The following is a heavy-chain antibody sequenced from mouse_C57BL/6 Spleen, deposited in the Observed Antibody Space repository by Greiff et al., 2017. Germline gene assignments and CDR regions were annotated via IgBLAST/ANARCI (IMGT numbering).Heavy chain of an antibody. CDR2: ISSGSSTI. D-gene: IGHD1-1*01. CDR1: GFTFSDYG. CDR3: ARKSGLLRYYFDY. Sequence: EVKLMESGGGLVKPGGSLKLSCAASGFTFSDYGMHWVRQAPEKGLEWVAYISSGSSTIYYADTVKGRFTISRDNAKNTLFLQMTSLRSEDTAMYYCARKSGLLRYYFDYWGQGTTLTVSS. V-gene: IGHV5-17*01. J-gene: IGHJ2*01.